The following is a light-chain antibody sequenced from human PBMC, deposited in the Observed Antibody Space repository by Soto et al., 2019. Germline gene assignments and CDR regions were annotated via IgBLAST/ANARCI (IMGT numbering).Light chain of an antibody. J-gene: IGKJ3*01. V-gene: IGKV3-20*01. Sequence: EIVLTQSPGTLSLSPGERATLSCRASQSVSSSYLAWYQQNPGQAPRLLIYGASSRATGIPDRFSGSGSGTDFTLTISRLEPEDFEVYYCQQYGSSPLFGPGTKVDIK. CDR1: QSVSSSY. CDR3: QQYGSSPL. CDR2: GAS.